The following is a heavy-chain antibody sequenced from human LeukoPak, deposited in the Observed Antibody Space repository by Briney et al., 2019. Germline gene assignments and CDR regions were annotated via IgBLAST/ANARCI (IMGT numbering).Heavy chain of an antibody. Sequence: SETLSLTCTVSGGSVSSGSYYWSWIRQPPGKGLEWIGYIYYSGSTNYNPPLKSRVTISVDTSKNQFSLKLSSVTAADTAVYYCARDGPGGYFDYWGRGTLVTVSS. CDR1: GGSVSSGSYY. CDR3: ARDGPGGYFDY. V-gene: IGHV4-61*01. J-gene: IGHJ4*02. D-gene: IGHD3-16*01. CDR2: IYYSGST.